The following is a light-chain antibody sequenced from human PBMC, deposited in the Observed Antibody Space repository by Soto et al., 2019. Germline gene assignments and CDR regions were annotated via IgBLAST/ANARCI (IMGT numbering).Light chain of an antibody. J-gene: IGKJ2*01. CDR2: KAS. Sequence: DIQMTQSPSTLSASVGDRVTLTCRASQSVSDWLAWYQQKPGKAPKLLIYKASNLESGVPSRFSVSGSGTEFTLTISSLQPDDSATYYCQQYNTFSPYTFGQGTKLEIK. V-gene: IGKV1-5*03. CDR3: QQYNTFSPYT. CDR1: QSVSDW.